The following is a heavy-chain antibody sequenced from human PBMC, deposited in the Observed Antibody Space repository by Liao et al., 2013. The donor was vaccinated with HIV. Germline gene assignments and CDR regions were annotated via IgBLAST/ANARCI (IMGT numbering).Heavy chain of an antibody. CDR1: GGSFSGYY. CDR2: INRSGST. D-gene: IGHD2/OR15-2a*01. CDR3: ARDFLRAFDI. J-gene: IGHJ3*02. Sequence: QVQLQQWGAGLLKPSETLSLTCAVYGGSFSGYYWSWIRQPPGKGLEWIGEINRSGSTNYNPSLKSRVTMSVDTSKNQFSLRMSSVTAADTAVYYCARDFLRAFDIWGQGTMVTVSS. V-gene: IGHV4-34*01.